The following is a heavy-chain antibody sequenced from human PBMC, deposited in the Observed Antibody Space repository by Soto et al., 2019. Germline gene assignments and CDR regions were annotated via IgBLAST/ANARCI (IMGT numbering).Heavy chain of an antibody. CDR2: INAGNGNT. V-gene: IGHV1-3*05. CDR1: GYTFTSYA. CDR3: ARDVAAADY. Sequence: QVQIVQSGAEEKKPGASVKVSCKASGYTFTSYAMHWVCQAPGQRLEWMGWINAGNGNTKYLKKFQRRVTITRDSSASTAYMELSSLRSEDTAVYYCARDVAAADYWGQGTLVTVSS. J-gene: IGHJ4*02. D-gene: IGHD6-13*01.